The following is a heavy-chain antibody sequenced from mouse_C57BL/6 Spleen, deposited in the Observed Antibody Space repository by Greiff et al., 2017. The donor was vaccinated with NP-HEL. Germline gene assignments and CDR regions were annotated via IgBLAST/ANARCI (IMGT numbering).Heavy chain of an antibody. Sequence: VQLQQSVAELVRPGASVKLSCTASGFTIKNTYMHWVQQRPEQGLEWIGRIAPANGNTNYAPKFQGKATITADTSSNTAYLQLSGRTSEDTAIYYGARGDDWGQGTTLTVSS. V-gene: IGHV14-3*01. CDR1: GFTIKNTY. CDR3: ARGDD. J-gene: IGHJ2*01. CDR2: IAPANGNT.